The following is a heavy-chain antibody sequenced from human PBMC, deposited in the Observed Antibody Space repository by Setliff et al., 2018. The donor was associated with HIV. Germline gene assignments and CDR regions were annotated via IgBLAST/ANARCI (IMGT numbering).Heavy chain of an antibody. CDR2: MYYSGST. V-gene: IGHV4-59*01. J-gene: IGHJ6*03. D-gene: IGHD4-4*01. CDR3: ARGTVSTSYYYYMDV. Sequence: SETLSLTCTVSGGSMSSYYWSWIRQPPGKGLEWIGYMYYSGSTNYNPSPKSRVTISLDTSKNQFSLKVNSVTAADTAKYFCARGTVSTSYYYYMDVWGKGTTVTVSS. CDR1: GGSMSSYY.